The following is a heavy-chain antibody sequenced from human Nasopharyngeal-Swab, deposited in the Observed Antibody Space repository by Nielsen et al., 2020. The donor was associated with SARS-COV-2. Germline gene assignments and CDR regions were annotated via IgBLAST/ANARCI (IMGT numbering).Heavy chain of an antibody. V-gene: IGHV3-30*03. D-gene: IGHD1-26*01. J-gene: IGHJ4*02. CDR2: ISYDGSNK. Sequence: GGSLRLSCAASGFTFSSYGMHWVRQAPGKGLEWVAVISYDGSNKYYAGSVKGRFTISRDNSKNTLYLQMNSLRAEDTAVYYCAREGIVGATDLSFDYWGQGTLVTVSS. CDR3: AREGIVGATDLSFDY. CDR1: GFTFSSYG.